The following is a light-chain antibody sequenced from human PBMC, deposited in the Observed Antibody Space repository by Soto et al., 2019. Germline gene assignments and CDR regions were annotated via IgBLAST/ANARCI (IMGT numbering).Light chain of an antibody. CDR2: DVS. J-gene: IGLJ3*02. CDR1: SSDVGGYTY. CDR3: SSYTSSSAWV. V-gene: IGLV2-14*01. Sequence: QSALTQPASVSGSPGQSITISCTGTSSDVGGYTYVSWYQQHPGKAPKHMIYDVSNRPSGVSNRFSGSKSGNTASLTIAGVQGDDEADYYCSSYTSSSAWVFGGGTKLTVL.